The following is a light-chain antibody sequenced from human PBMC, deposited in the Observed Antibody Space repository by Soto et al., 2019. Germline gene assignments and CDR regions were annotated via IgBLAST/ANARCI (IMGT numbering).Light chain of an antibody. Sequence: DIQMTESASTLSASIGGRGRITFRASKNIKNWLAWYQQTAGKAPNVLISDASRLEAGVQSRFSGSGSGTDFTLTITGLQTEDFGTYSCQQYDVHPKTFGQGTKVDIK. J-gene: IGKJ1*01. V-gene: IGKV1-5*01. CDR2: DAS. CDR3: QQYDVHPKT. CDR1: KNIKNW.